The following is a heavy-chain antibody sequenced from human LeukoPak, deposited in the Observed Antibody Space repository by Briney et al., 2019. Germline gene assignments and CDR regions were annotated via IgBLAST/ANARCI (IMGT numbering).Heavy chain of an antibody. CDR2: IIPIFGTA. CDR3: ARDFQAAAGTTDY. Sequence: GASVKVSCKASGGTFSSYAISWVRQAPGQGLEWMGGIIPIFGTANYAQKFQGRVTITADESTSTAYMELSSLRSDDTAVYYCARDFQAAAGTTDYWGQGTLVTVSS. V-gene: IGHV1-69*13. J-gene: IGHJ4*02. CDR1: GGTFSSYA. D-gene: IGHD6-13*01.